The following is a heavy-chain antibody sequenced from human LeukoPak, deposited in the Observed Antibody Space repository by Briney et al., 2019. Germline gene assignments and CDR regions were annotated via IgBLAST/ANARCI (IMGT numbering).Heavy chain of an antibody. CDR2: INPNSGGT. Sequence: ASVKVSCKASGYTFTGYYMRWVRQAPGQGLEWMGWINPNSGGTNYAQKFQGRVTMTRDTSISTAYMELSRLRSDDTAVYYCARVSPPAVAGTDYWGQGTRVTVSS. J-gene: IGHJ4*02. D-gene: IGHD6-19*01. CDR1: GYTFTGYY. V-gene: IGHV1-2*02. CDR3: ARVSPPAVAGTDY.